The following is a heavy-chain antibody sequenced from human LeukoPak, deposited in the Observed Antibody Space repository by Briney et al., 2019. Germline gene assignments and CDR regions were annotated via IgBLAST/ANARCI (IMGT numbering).Heavy chain of an antibody. CDR3: MRSGLTGAYFDS. V-gene: IGHV4-39*01. Sequence: SETLSLTCTVSGGSISSSYCWGWVRQPPGGVQEWIGSSYLSGSTYYNPSLKRGVTISVDTSRNKFSLKLPSVTAADTAVYYCMRSGLTGAYFDSWGQGTLVSVSS. CDR1: GGSISSSYC. J-gene: IGHJ4*02. CDR2: SYLSGST. D-gene: IGHD1-1*01.